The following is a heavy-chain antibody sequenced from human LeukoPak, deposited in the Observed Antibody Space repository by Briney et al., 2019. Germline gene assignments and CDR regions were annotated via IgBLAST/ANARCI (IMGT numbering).Heavy chain of an antibody. D-gene: IGHD6-13*01. V-gene: IGHV1-24*01. CDR1: GYTLTELT. CDR3: ATVYLVTAGLMDV. J-gene: IGHJ6*02. CDR2: FDPEDGKT. Sequence: ASVKVSRKVSGYTLTELTMFWVRQAPGKGHEWVWSFDPEDGKTVYAQKFQGRVTMTDDTSTDTTYMALSSLRSADTAVYNCATVYLVTAGLMDVWGQGTTVTVSS.